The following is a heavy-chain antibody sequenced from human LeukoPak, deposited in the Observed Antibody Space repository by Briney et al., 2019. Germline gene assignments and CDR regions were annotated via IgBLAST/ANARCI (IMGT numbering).Heavy chain of an antibody. CDR2: ISSSGSTI. CDR1: GFTFSTYS. CDR3: AREGGSYPFDF. Sequence: GGSLRLSCAASGFTFSTYSMNWVRQAPGKGLEWVSYISSSGSTIYYADSVKGRFTISRDNAKNSLYLQMNSLRAEDTAVYYCAREGGSYPFDFWGQGTLVTVSS. D-gene: IGHD1-26*01. J-gene: IGHJ4*02. V-gene: IGHV3-48*01.